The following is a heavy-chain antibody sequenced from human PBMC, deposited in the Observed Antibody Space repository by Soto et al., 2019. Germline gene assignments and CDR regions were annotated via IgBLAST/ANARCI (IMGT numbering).Heavy chain of an antibody. Sequence: PSETLSLTCTVSGGSISSYYWSWIRQPPGKGLEWIGYIYYSGSTNYNPSLKSRVTISVDTSKNQFSLKLSSVTAADTAVYYCARETQYDFWSGYYSLGFDPWGQGILVTVSS. CDR1: GGSISSYY. J-gene: IGHJ5*02. D-gene: IGHD3-3*01. CDR3: ARETQYDFWSGYYSLGFDP. CDR2: IYYSGST. V-gene: IGHV4-59*01.